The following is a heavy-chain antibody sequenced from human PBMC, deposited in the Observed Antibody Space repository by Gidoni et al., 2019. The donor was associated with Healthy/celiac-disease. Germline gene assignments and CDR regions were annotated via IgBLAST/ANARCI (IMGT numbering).Heavy chain of an antibody. V-gene: IGHV3-23*01. J-gene: IGHJ4*02. Sequence: EVQLLESGGGLVQPGGSLRLSCAASGFTFSSYAMSWVRQAPGKGLEWVSAISGSGGSTYYADSVKGRFTISRDNSKNTLYLQMNSLRAEDTAVYYCASEGGYSGRLLLRPEYWGQGTLVTVSS. CDR2: ISGSGGST. CDR3: ASEGGYSGRLLLRPEY. D-gene: IGHD3-22*01. CDR1: GFTFSSYA.